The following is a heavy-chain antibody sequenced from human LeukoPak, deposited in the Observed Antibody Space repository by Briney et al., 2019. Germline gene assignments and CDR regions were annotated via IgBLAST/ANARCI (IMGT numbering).Heavy chain of an antibody. V-gene: IGHV4-59*01. Sequence: SETLSLTCTFSGGSISSYYWSWIRQPPGKGLEWIGYIYYSGSTNYNPSLKSRVTISVDTSKNQSSLKLSSVTAADTAVYYCAGRGRRYYFDYWGQGTLVTVSS. CDR1: GGSISSYY. J-gene: IGHJ4*02. D-gene: IGHD6-6*01. CDR2: IYYSGST. CDR3: AGRGRRYYFDY.